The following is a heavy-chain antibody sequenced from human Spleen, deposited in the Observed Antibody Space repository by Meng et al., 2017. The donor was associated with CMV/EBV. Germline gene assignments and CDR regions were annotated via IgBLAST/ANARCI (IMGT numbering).Heavy chain of an antibody. CDR1: GFSFEDYA. J-gene: IGHJ6*02. CDR2: ISWDGGST. CDR3: ARGGHKYYYYGMDV. V-gene: IGHV3-43D*03. Sequence: GESLKISCATSGFSFEDYAMHWVRRPPGRGLEWVSLISWDGGSTSYADSVRGRFTISRDNAKNSVYLQMNSLRAEDTAVYYCARGGHKYYYYGMDVWGQGTTVTVSS. D-gene: IGHD2-21*01.